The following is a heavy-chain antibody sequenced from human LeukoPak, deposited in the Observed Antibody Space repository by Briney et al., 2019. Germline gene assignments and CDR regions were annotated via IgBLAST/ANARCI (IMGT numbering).Heavy chain of an antibody. V-gene: IGHV4-39*01. D-gene: IGHD6-19*01. J-gene: IGHJ4*02. CDR3: ARQWYSSGWYGD. CDR2: IYYSGST. Sequence: PSETLSLTCSVSGGPISSSPYYWGWIRQSPGKGLEWIGDIYYSGSTHYNPSLKSRLTISVDTSKNLFSLKLTSVTVADTAIYYCARQWYSSGWYGDWGQGILVTVSS. CDR1: GGPISSSPYY.